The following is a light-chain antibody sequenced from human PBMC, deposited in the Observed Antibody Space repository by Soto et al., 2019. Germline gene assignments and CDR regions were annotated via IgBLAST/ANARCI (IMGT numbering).Light chain of an antibody. CDR1: SSAVGGYNY. CDR3: SSYTSSSTRV. CDR2: DVS. J-gene: IGLJ1*01. Sequence: QSGLTQPAPVSGSPGQAVTISCTGTSSAVGGYNYVSWYQQPPGKAPKLMIYDVSNRPSGVSNRFSGSKSGNTASLTISGLQAEDEADYYCSSYTSSSTRVFGTGTKVTVL. V-gene: IGLV2-14*01.